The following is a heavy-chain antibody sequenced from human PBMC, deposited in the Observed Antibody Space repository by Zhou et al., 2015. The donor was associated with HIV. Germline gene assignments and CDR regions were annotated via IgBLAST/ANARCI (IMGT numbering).Heavy chain of an antibody. CDR3: ARGAAYCGGDCYSLGAFDI. J-gene: IGHJ3*02. Sequence: LVQSGTEVRKPGSSVNVSCKASGGTFSGSDISWVRQAPGQGLEWMGGIIPILGTSQYAQKFQGRVTITADESTSTAYMELSSLRSEDTAVYYCARGAAYCGGDCYSLGAFDIWGQGTMVTVSS. CDR2: IIPILGTS. V-gene: IGHV1-69*01. CDR1: GGTFSGSD. D-gene: IGHD2-21*02.